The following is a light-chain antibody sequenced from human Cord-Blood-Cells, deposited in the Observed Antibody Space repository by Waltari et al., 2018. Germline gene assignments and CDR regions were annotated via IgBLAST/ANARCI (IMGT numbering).Light chain of an antibody. J-gene: IGLJ2*01. CDR3: CSYAGSSTNVV. CDR1: SSDVASYNL. Sequence: QSALTQPASVSGSPGQSITISCTGTSSDVASYNLVSLYQQHPGKAPKLMIYEVSKRSSGVSNRYSGSKSGNTASLTSSRLQAEDEADYYFCSYAGSSTNVVFGGGTKLTVV. CDR2: EVS. V-gene: IGLV2-23*02.